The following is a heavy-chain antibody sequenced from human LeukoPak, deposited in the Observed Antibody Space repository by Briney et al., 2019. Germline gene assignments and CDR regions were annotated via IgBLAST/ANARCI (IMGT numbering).Heavy chain of an antibody. J-gene: IGHJ4*02. Sequence: SEILSFTCTVAGGSISSYYWSWLRQPPGKRLEWSGYIYYSGSTNYNPSLKSRVTISVDTSKNQFSLKLSSVTAADTAVYYCARSSGSWSHSDYWGQGTLVTVSS. V-gene: IGHV4-59*01. CDR1: GGSISSYY. D-gene: IGHD1-26*01. CDR3: ARSSGSWSHSDY. CDR2: IYYSGST.